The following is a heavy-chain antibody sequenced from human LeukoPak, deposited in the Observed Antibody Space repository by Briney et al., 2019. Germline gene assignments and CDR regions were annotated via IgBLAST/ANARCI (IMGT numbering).Heavy chain of an antibody. CDR3: ARPSGTYNRFDY. Sequence: GESLKISCKGSGYSFTSSWIGWVRQMPGKGLEWMGIIYPGDSDTRYSPSLQGQVTISADRSISTAYLQWSGLRASDTAIYYCARPSGTYNRFDYWGQGTLVTVSS. D-gene: IGHD1-26*01. J-gene: IGHJ4*02. CDR2: IYPGDSDT. V-gene: IGHV5-51*01. CDR1: GYSFTSSW.